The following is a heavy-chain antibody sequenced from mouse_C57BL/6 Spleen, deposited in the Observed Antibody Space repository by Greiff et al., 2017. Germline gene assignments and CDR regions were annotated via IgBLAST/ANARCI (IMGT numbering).Heavy chain of an antibody. J-gene: IGHJ3*01. V-gene: IGHV1-76*01. D-gene: IGHD2-3*01. CDR3: ARRGYYGFAY. CDR2: IYPGSGNT. Sequence: VQLQQSGAELVRPGASVKLSCKASGYTFTDYYINWVKQRPGQGLEWIARIYPGSGNTYYNEKFKGKATLTAEKSSSTAYMQLSSLTSEDSAVYFCARRGYYGFAYWGQGTLVTVSA. CDR1: GYTFTDYY.